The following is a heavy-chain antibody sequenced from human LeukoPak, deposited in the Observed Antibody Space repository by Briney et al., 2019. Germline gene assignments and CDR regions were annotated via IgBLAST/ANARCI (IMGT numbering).Heavy chain of an antibody. J-gene: IGHJ5*02. V-gene: IGHV4-34*01. CDR1: GGSFSGYY. CDR3: ARVMRYGDYSRWFDP. D-gene: IGHD4-17*01. CDR2: INDSGST. Sequence: SETLSLTCAVYGGSFSGYYWSWIRQSPGKGLEWIGEINDSGSTNYNPSLKSRVTISVDTSKNQFSLKLSSVTAADTAVYYCARVMRYGDYSRWFDPWGQGTLVTVSS.